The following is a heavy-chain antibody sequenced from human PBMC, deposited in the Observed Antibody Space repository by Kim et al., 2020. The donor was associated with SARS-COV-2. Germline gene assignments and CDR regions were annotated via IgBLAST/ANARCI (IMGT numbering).Heavy chain of an antibody. D-gene: IGHD3-22*01. V-gene: IGHV4-4*02. Sequence: SNPPRKRRVTTSVDKSKNQFSLKLSSVTAADTAVYYCARGGDSSDKIDYWGQGTLVTVSS. J-gene: IGHJ4*02. CDR3: ARGGDSSDKIDY.